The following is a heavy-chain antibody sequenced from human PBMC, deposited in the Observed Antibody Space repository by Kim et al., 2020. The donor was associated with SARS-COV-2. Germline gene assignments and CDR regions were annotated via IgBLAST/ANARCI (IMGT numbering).Heavy chain of an antibody. CDR3: AKPTLWFGELSSFDY. D-gene: IGHD3-10*01. V-gene: IGHV3-30*18. J-gene: IGHJ4*02. CDR1: GFTFSSYG. Sequence: GGSLRLSCAASGFTFSSYGMHWVRQAPGKGLEWVAVISYDGSNKYYADSVKGRFTISRDNSKNTLYLQMNSLRAEDTAVYYCAKPTLWFGELSSFDYWGQGTLVTVSS. CDR2: ISYDGSNK.